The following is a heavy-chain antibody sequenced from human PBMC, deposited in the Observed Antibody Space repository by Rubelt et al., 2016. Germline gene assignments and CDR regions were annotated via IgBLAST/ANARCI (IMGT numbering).Heavy chain of an antibody. CDR3: ARGNSGRYWAYLDY. V-gene: IGHV4-39*01. D-gene: IGHD1-26*01. J-gene: IGHJ4*02. CDR2: IYHTGNT. CDR1: GGSISRSSYY. Sequence: QLQLQESGPGLLKSSETLSLTCTVSGGSISRSSYYWGWIRQPPGKGLEWIGSIYHTGNTSYNPSLKSRVAIPSCSSKNQVALKESSVTAADTAVYYCARGNSGRYWAYLDYWGQGTLVTVSS.